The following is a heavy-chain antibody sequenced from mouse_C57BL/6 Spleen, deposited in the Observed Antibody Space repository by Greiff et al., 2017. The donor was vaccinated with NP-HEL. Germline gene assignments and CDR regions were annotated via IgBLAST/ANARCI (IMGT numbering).Heavy chain of an antibody. CDR2: ISSGGSYT. D-gene: IGHD2-3*01. V-gene: IGHV5-6*02. CDR3: ARQEGGYDYSDY. J-gene: IGHJ2*01. CDR1: GFTFSSYG. Sequence: DVKLVESGGDLVKPGGSLKLSCAASGFTFSSYGMSWVRQTPDKRLEWVATISSGGSYTYYPDSVKGRFTISRDNAKNTLYLQMSSLKSEDTAMYYCARQEGGYDYSDYWGQGTTLTVSS.